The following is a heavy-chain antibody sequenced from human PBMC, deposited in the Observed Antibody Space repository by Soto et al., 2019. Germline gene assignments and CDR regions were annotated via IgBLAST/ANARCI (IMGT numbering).Heavy chain of an antibody. V-gene: IGHV3-43*01. J-gene: IGHJ6*02. CDR2: ISWDGGST. D-gene: IGHD3-10*01. CDR3: AKDMISEYYCGSGSCIHYYGMDV. Sequence: PGGSLRLSCAASGFTFDDYTMHWVRQAPGKGLEWVSLISWDGGSTYYADSVKGRFTISRDNSKNSLYLQMNSLRTEDTALYYCAKDMISEYYCGSGSCIHYYGMDVWGQGTTVTVSS. CDR1: GFTFDDYT.